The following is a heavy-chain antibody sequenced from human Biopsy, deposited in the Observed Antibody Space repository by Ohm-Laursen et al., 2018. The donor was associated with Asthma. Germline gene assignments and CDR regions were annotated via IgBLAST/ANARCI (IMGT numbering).Heavy chain of an antibody. CDR2: ISVYNGNT. Sequence: SAVKVSCKTSGYTFNSAGITWVRQAPGQGPEWMGWISVYNGNTKVAQKLQDRVTMITDTSTSTAYMELRSLRSDDTAVYFCARAVDYSHYYGIDVWGQGTTVTVS. V-gene: IGHV1-18*01. J-gene: IGHJ6*02. CDR3: ARAVDYSHYYGIDV. CDR1: GYTFNSAG. D-gene: IGHD3-10*01.